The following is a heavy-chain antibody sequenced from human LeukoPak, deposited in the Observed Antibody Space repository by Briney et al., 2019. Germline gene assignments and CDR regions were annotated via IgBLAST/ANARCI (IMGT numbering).Heavy chain of an antibody. Sequence: ASVKVSCKAFGYSFTSNDINWVRQATGQGLEWMGWMSPNSGNTGYAQKFQGRVTMTWNTSISTAYMELISLRSDDTAVYYCARGRYCSSTSCYTLDVWGKGTAVTVSS. CDR2: MSPNSGNT. V-gene: IGHV1-8*02. CDR3: ARGRYCSSTSCYTLDV. D-gene: IGHD2-2*02. CDR1: GYSFTSND. J-gene: IGHJ6*04.